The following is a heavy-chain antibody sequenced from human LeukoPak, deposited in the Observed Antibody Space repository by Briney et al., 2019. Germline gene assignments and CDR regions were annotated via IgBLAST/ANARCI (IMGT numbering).Heavy chain of an antibody. J-gene: IGHJ4*02. CDR3: ARDQN. V-gene: IGHV3-23*01. CDR2: IDSTGFST. Sequence: GGSLRLSCAASGFSFSSSPMAWVRQAPGKGLEWVSIIDSTGFSTRDADSVKGRFSISRDNSKNTLDLQMNSLRAEDTAVYYCARDQNWGQGTLVTVSS. CDR1: GFSFSSSP.